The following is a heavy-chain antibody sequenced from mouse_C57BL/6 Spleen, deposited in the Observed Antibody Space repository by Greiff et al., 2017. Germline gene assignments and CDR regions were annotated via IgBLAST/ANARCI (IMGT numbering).Heavy chain of an antibody. V-gene: IGHV1-43*01. CDR2: INPSTGGT. CDR1: GYSFTGYY. J-gene: IGHJ2*01. CDR3: ARGDGNLDY. D-gene: IGHD2-1*01. Sequence: VQLKQSGPELVKPGASVKISCKASGYSFTGYYMHWVKQSSEKSLEWIGEINPSTGGTSYNQKFKGKATLTVDKSSSTAYMQLKSLTSEDSAVYYCARGDGNLDYWGQGTTRTVSS.